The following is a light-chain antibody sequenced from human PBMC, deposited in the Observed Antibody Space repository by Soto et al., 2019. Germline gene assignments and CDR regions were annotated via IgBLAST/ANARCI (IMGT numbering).Light chain of an antibody. Sequence: EIVMTQSPATLSVSPGEKATLSCRASQSVNNNLAWYLQKPGQAPRLLIYFASTRATGIPARFSGSGSGTEFTLTISSQQSEDFAVYYCQQYNKWPLTFGGGTKVETK. V-gene: IGKV3-15*01. CDR1: QSVNNN. CDR3: QQYNKWPLT. J-gene: IGKJ4*01. CDR2: FAS.